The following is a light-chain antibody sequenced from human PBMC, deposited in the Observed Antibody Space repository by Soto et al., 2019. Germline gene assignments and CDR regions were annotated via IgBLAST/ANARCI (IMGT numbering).Light chain of an antibody. J-gene: IGLJ2*01. Sequence: QAVVTQEPSLTVSPGGTVTLTCGSSTGAVTSGHYPYWFQQKPGQAPRTLIYDTSNKHSWTPARFSGSLLGGKAALTLSGAQPEDEAEYYCLLSYSVARLLFGGGTKLTVL. CDR2: DTS. CDR3: LLSYSVARLL. V-gene: IGLV7-46*01. CDR1: TGAVTSGHY.